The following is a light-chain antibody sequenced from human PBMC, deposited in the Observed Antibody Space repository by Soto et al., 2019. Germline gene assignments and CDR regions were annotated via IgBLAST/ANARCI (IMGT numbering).Light chain of an antibody. CDR1: QNIDNY. Sequence: DILMTQSPSSLSASVGDRVTITCQASQNIDNYLNWYQHKPGKAPKLLIYDASNLQTGVPSRFSGSGSGTHFTFTISGLRPEDFATYYCQQYDDLPLTLGGGTKVEMK. J-gene: IGKJ4*01. CDR2: DAS. V-gene: IGKV1-33*01. CDR3: QQYDDLPLT.